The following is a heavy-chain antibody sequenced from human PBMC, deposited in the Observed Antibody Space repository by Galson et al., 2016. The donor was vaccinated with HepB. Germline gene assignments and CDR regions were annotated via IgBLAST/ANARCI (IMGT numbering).Heavy chain of an antibody. Sequence: SLRLSCAASGFTFDDYAMHWVRQAPGRGLEWVSLVTGDDGRTFYADSVKGRFTISRDNSKSSLYLQMSSLRTEDTALYYCAKDIGRIRYLKWCTPDYWGQGTLVTVSS. CDR3: AKDIGRIRYLKWCTPDY. CDR1: GFTFDDYA. CDR2: VTGDDGRT. J-gene: IGHJ4*02. D-gene: IGHD3-3*01. V-gene: IGHV3-43*02.